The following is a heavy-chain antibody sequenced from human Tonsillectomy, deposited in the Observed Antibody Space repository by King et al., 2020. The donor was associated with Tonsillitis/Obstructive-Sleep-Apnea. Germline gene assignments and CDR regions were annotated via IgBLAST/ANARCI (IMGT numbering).Heavy chain of an antibody. Sequence: VQLVQSGAEVKKPGASVKVSCKASGYTFTSYAMHWVRQAPGQRLEWMGWINAGNGNTKYSQKFQGRVTITRETSASTAYMELSSLRSEDTAVYYCARDAGIAAAGTYYYYYYMDVWGKGTTVTVSS. CDR2: INAGNGNT. D-gene: IGHD6-13*01. J-gene: IGHJ6*03. CDR3: ARDAGIAAAGTYYYYYYMDV. V-gene: IGHV1-3*01. CDR1: GYTFTSYA.